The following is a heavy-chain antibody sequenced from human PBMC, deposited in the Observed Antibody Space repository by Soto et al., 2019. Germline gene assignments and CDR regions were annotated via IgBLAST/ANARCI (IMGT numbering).Heavy chain of an antibody. CDR2: IYYSGST. Sequence: SETLSLTCTFSGCSISSFYWGCIRQPPGKGLEWIGYIYYSGSTNYNPSLKSRVTISVDTSKNQFSLKLSSVTAADTAVYYCARQFYGSGSRGAFDIWGQGTMVTVS. CDR3: ARQFYGSGSRGAFDI. V-gene: IGHV4-59*08. J-gene: IGHJ3*02. CDR1: GCSISSFY. D-gene: IGHD3-10*01.